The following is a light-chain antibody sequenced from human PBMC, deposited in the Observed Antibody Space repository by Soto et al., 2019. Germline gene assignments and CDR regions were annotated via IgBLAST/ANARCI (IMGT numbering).Light chain of an antibody. CDR1: QSITGN. V-gene: IGKV3-15*01. CDR3: QQYHNWHLT. CDR2: DAS. J-gene: IGKJ4*01. Sequence: EIVMTQSPATLSVSPGERATLSCRASQSITGNLTWYQQKPGQAPRLLIYDASTRATGIPARFSGSGSGTEFTLTISSLQYEDFEVYYCQQYHNWHLTLRGGTKV.